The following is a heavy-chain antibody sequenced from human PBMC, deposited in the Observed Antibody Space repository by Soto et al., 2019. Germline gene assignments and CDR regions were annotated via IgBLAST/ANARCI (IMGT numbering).Heavy chain of an antibody. CDR2: IIPIFGTA. D-gene: IGHD3-22*01. Sequence: GASVKVSCKASGGNFSSYAISWVRQAPGQGLELMGGIIPIFGTANYAQKFQGRVTITADESTSTAYMELSSLRSENTAVYYCATCYYYDSSGLPYWGQGTLVTVSS. J-gene: IGHJ4*02. V-gene: IGHV1-69*13. CDR1: GGNFSSYA. CDR3: ATCYYYDSSGLPY.